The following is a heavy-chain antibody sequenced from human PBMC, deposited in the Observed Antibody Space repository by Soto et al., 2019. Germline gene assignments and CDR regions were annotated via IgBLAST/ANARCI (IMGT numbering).Heavy chain of an antibody. Sequence: QVQLVQSGAEVKKPGSSVKVSCKASGGTFSSYAISWVRQAPGQGLEWMGGIIPIFGTANYAQKFQGRVTITADESTSTAYMELSSLRSEDTAVYYCARGMVRGPPRGEYYYGMDVWGQGTTVTVSS. J-gene: IGHJ6*02. CDR2: IIPIFGTA. V-gene: IGHV1-69*01. CDR1: GGTFSSYA. CDR3: ARGMVRGPPRGEYYYGMDV. D-gene: IGHD3-10*01.